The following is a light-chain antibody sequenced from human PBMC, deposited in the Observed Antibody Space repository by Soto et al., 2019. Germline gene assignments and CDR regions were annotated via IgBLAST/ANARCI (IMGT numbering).Light chain of an antibody. CDR1: TSDL. V-gene: IGLV2-23*01. J-gene: IGLJ2*01. Sequence: QSALTQPASVTGSPGQSITVSCTGITSDLVSWYQQHPGKVPKLIIYEGRKRPSGVSNRFSGSKSGNTGSLTISGLQAGDEADYYCSSFGGSTVFGGGAKVTVL. CDR2: EGR. CDR3: SSFGGSTV.